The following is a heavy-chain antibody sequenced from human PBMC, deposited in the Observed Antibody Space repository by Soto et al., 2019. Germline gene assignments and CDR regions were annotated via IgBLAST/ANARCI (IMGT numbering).Heavy chain of an antibody. V-gene: IGHV5-51*01. CDR1: GFSFTSQW. CDR2: VYPSDSHT. J-gene: IGHJ4*02. Sequence: VESLKISCKGSGFSFTSQWIAWVRQMPGKGLEWMGTVYPSDSHTRYSPSFQGQVTISADKSISTAYLQWSSLKASDTAMYYCARQSGETYTPMDHWGQGTLVTVSS. D-gene: IGHD5-18*01. CDR3: ARQSGETYTPMDH.